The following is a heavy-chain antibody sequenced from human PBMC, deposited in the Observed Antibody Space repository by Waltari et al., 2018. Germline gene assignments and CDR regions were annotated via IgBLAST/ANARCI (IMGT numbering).Heavy chain of an antibody. CDR2: ISSSSSYI. CDR1: GFTFSSYS. D-gene: IGHD3-10*01. Sequence: VQLVESGGGLVKPGGSLRLSCAASGFTFSSYSMNWVRQAPGKGLEWVSSISSSSSYIYYADSVKGRFTISRDNAKNSLYLQMNSLRAEDTAVYYCARDGGYYGSGSYHGYWGQGTLVTVSS. V-gene: IGHV3-21*01. CDR3: ARDGGYYGSGSYHGY. J-gene: IGHJ4*02.